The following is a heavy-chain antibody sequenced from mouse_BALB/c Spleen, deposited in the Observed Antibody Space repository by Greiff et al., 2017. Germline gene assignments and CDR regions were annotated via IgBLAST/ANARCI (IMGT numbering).Heavy chain of an antibody. CDR1: GFAFSSYD. CDR3: ARGIYYDYEGAWFAY. J-gene: IGHJ3*01. V-gene: IGHV5-12-1*01. CDR2: ISSGGGST. Sequence: EVQVVESGGGLVKPGGSLKLSCAASGFAFSSYDMSWVRQTPEKRLEWVAYISSGGGSTYYPDTVKGRFTISRDNAKNTLYLQMSSLKSEDTAMYYCARGIYYDYEGAWFAYWGQGTLVTVSA. D-gene: IGHD2-4*01.